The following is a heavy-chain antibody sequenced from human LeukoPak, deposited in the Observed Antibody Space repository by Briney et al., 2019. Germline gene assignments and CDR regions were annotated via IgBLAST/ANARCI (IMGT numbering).Heavy chain of an antibody. CDR2: IYYSGST. J-gene: IGHJ4*02. Sequence: SETLSLTCTVSGGSISSYYWSWIRQPPGKGLEWIGYIYYSGSTNYNPSLKSRVTISVDTSKNQFSLKLSSVTAADTAVYYCARDGETIYRDSPPYFDYWGQGTLVTVSS. D-gene: IGHD7-27*01. CDR3: ARDGETIYRDSPPYFDY. V-gene: IGHV4-59*01. CDR1: GGSISSYY.